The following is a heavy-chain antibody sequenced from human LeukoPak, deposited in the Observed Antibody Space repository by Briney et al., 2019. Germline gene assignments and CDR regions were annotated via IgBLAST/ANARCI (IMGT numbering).Heavy chain of an antibody. D-gene: IGHD4-23*01. J-gene: IGHJ4*02. V-gene: IGHV5-51*01. CDR3: VKLRSGNFYFDS. Sequence: GESLKISCKGSGYSFTSYWIGWVRQMPGKGLEWMGIIYPGDSDTRYSPSFQGQVTISADKSTNTASLQWSSLKASDTAIYYCVKLRSGNFYFDSWGQGTLVTVSS. CDR1: GYSFTSYW. CDR2: IYPGDSDT.